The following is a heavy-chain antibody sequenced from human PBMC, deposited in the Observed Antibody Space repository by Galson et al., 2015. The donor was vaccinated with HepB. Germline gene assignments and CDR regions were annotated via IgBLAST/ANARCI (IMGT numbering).Heavy chain of an antibody. CDR1: GGSISSYY. V-gene: IGHV4-59*01. J-gene: IGHJ6*03. CDR3: ARVTEVITMVRGYYYYYYYMDV. D-gene: IGHD3-10*01. Sequence: SETLSLTCTVSGGSISSYYWSWIRQPPGKGLEWIGYIYYSGSTNYNPSLKSRVTISVDTSKNQFSLKLSSVTAADTAVYYCARVTEVITMVRGYYYYYYYMDVWGKGTTVTVSS. CDR2: IYYSGST.